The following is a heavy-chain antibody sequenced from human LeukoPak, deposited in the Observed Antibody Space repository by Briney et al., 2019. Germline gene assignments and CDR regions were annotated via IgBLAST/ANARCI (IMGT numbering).Heavy chain of an antibody. J-gene: IGHJ4*02. CDR3: ARGGLTGYYRWPFDY. D-gene: IGHD3-9*01. CDR2: INHSGST. Sequence: SETLSLTCAVXGXXFXGYYWSWIRXPPGKGLXWIGEINHSGSTNYNPSLKSRVTISVDTSKNQFSLKLSSVTAADTAVYYCARGGLTGYYRWPFDYWGQGTLVTVSS. V-gene: IGHV4-34*01. CDR1: GXXFXGYY.